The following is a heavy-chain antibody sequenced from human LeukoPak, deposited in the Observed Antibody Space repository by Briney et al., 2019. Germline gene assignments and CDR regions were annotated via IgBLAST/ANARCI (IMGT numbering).Heavy chain of an antibody. CDR1: GFTFSSYA. V-gene: IGHV3-23*01. D-gene: IGHD3-3*01. CDR3: ARDYDFHASPFDY. Sequence: GGSLRLSCAASGFTFSSYAMSWVRQAPGKGLEWVSAISGSGGSTYYADSVKGRFTISRDDSKNTLYLQMNSLRAEDTAVYYCARDYDFHASPFDYWGQGTLVTVSS. J-gene: IGHJ4*02. CDR2: ISGSGGST.